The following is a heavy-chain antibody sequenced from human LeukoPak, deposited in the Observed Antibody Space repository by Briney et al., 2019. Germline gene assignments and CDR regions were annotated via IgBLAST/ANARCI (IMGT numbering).Heavy chain of an antibody. Sequence: PSETLSLTCAVYGGSFSGYYWSWIRQPPGKGLEWIGKINHSGSTNYNPSLKSRVTISVDTSKNQFSLKLSSVTAADTAVYYCARGRAYYSSGWYYFDYWGQGTLVTVSS. CDR2: INHSGST. V-gene: IGHV4-34*01. CDR1: GGSFSGYY. D-gene: IGHD6-19*01. CDR3: ARGRAYYSSGWYYFDY. J-gene: IGHJ4*02.